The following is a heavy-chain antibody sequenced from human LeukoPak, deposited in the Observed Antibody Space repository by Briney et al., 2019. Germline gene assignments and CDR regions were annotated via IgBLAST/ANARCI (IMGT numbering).Heavy chain of an antibody. V-gene: IGHV1-8*01. CDR1: GYTFTSYD. Sequence: ASVKVSCKASGYTFTSYDINWVRQATGQGLEWMGWMNPNSGNTGYAQKFQGRVTMTTDTSTSTAYMELRSLRSDDTAVYYCARLYSGSYRYAFDIWGQGTMVTVSS. D-gene: IGHD1-26*01. CDR3: ARLYSGSYRYAFDI. J-gene: IGHJ3*02. CDR2: MNPNSGNT.